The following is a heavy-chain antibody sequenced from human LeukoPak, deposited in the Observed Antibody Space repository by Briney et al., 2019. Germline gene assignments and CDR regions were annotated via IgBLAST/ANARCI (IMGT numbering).Heavy chain of an antibody. CDR2: ISAYNGNT. D-gene: IGHD3-22*01. J-gene: IGHJ4*02. CDR3: ARDSFYDSSGYPWEY. CDR1: GYTFTSYG. V-gene: IGHV1-18*01. Sequence: ASVKVSCKASGYTFTSYGISWVRQAPGQGLEWMGWISAYNGNTNYAQKLQGRVTMTTDTSTSTAYMELRSLRSDDTAVYYCARDSFYDSSGYPWEYWGRGTLVTVSS.